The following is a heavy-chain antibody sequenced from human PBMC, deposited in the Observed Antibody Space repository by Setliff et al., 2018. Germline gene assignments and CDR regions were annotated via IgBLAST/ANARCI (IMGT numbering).Heavy chain of an antibody. CDR3: ARVVRGITMIVVVPIGWFDP. J-gene: IGHJ5*02. D-gene: IGHD3-22*01. Sequence: KPSETLSLTCAVYGGSFSGYYWSWIRQPPGKGLEWIGEINHSGSTNYNPSLKSRVTISVDTSKNQFSLKLSSVTAADTAVYYCARVVRGITMIVVVPIGWFDPWGQGTLVTVSS. CDR1: GGSFSGYY. V-gene: IGHV4-34*01. CDR2: INHSGST.